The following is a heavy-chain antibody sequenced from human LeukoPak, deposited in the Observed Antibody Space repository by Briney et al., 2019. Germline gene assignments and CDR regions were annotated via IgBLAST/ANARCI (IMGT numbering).Heavy chain of an antibody. CDR3: AKDAGVVVTAFGFDY. J-gene: IGHJ4*02. CDR2: IWYDGSNK. Sequence: GGSLRLSCAASGFTFSSYGMHWVRQAPGKGLERVAVIWYDGSNKYYADSVKGRFTISRDNSKNTLYLQMNSLRAEDTAVYYCAKDAGVVVTAFGFDYWGQGTLVTVSS. CDR1: GFTFSSYG. D-gene: IGHD2-21*02. V-gene: IGHV3-33*06.